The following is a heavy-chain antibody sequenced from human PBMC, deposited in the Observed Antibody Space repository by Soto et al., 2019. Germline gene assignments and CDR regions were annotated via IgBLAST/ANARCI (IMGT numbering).Heavy chain of an antibody. CDR2: LYDIDGS. J-gene: IGHJ3*01. V-gene: IGHV3-53*01. Sequence: GGGLIQPGESLRLSCGAFGFTISGKKYVAWVRQAPGKGLEWVSALYDIDGSFYADSVKGRFTTSSDSSKTTVYLQMNDLRPDDTAVYYCATWHEREHAYDVWGLGTTVTVSS. D-gene: IGHD1-1*01. CDR1: GFTISGKKY. CDR3: ATWHEREHAYDV.